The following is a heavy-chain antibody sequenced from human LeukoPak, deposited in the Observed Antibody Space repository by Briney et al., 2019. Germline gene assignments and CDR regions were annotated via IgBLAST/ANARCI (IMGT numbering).Heavy chain of an antibody. V-gene: IGHV3-48*01. CDR2: ISSGSSTI. D-gene: IGHD4-17*01. CDR1: GFTSSTYS. Sequence: GGSLRLSCAASGFTSSTYSMNWVRQAPGKGLEWVSYISSGSSTIHYADSVKGRFTISRDNAKNSLYLQMNSLRAEDTAVYYCARIMTTVTTVEYWGQGTLVTVSS. CDR3: ARIMTTVTTVEY. J-gene: IGHJ4*02.